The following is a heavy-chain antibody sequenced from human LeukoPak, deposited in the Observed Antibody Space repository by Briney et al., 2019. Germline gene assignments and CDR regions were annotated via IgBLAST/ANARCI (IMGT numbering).Heavy chain of an antibody. CDR1: GFTFSSYA. V-gene: IGHV3-64*01. CDR3: ARRGSSYGDSMDY. J-gene: IGHJ4*02. D-gene: IGHD4-17*01. CDR2: ISSNGGST. Sequence: PGGSLRLSCAASGFTFSSYAIHWVRQAPGKGLEYVSAISSNGGSTYYANSVKGRFTISRDNSKNTLYLQMGSLRAEDMAVYYCARRGSSYGDSMDYWGQGTLVTASS.